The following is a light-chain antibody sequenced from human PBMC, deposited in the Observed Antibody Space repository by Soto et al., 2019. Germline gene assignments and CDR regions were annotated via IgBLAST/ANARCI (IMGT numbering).Light chain of an antibody. Sequence: QSVLTQPPSASGTPGQRVTISCSGSSSNIGSNTVNWYQQLPGTAPKLLIYNNNQRPSGVPDRFSGSKSGTSASLAISGRQSEDEDDYYCAAWDDSLNGLVFGTGTKVTVL. CDR2: NNN. J-gene: IGLJ1*01. V-gene: IGLV1-44*01. CDR3: AAWDDSLNGLV. CDR1: SSNIGSNT.